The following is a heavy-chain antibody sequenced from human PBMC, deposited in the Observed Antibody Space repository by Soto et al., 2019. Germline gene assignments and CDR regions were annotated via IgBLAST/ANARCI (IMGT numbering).Heavy chain of an antibody. CDR1: GGSISSYY. D-gene: IGHD2-21*02. CDR2: IYYSAST. J-gene: IGHJ4*02. V-gene: IGHV4-59*08. CDR3: ARHLPYCGGDCYSLDY. Sequence: TSETLSLTCTVSGGSISSYYWSWIRQPPGKGLEWIGYIYYSASTNYSPSLKSRVTISVDTSKNRFSLNLSSVTAADTAVYYCARHLPYCGGDCYSLDYWGQGTLVTVSS.